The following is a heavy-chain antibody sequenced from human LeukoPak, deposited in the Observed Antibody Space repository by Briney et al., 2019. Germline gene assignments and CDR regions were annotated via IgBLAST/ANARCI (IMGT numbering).Heavy chain of an antibody. CDR3: ARDISDSMIVVVSPFGY. CDR2: INPNSGGT. Sequence: GASVKVSCKASGYTFTGYYMHWVRQAPGQGREWMGWINPNSGGTNYAQKFQGRVTMTRDTSISTAYMELSRLRSDDTAVYYCARDISDSMIVVVSPFGYWGQGTLVTVSS. CDR1: GYTFTGYY. D-gene: IGHD3-22*01. J-gene: IGHJ4*02. V-gene: IGHV1-2*02.